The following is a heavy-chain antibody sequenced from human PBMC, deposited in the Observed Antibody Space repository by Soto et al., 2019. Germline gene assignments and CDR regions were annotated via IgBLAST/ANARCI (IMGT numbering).Heavy chain of an antibody. CDR2: ISVYNGNT. CDR3: ARAENPDGSSYGYYFDY. Sequence: ASVKVSCKASGYTFTSYGISWVRQAPGQGLEWMGWISVYNGNTNYAQKLQGRVTMTTDTSTSTAYMELRSLRSDDTAVYYCARAENPDGSSYGYYFDYWGQGTLVTVSS. J-gene: IGHJ4*02. V-gene: IGHV1-18*01. D-gene: IGHD5-18*01. CDR1: GYTFTSYG.